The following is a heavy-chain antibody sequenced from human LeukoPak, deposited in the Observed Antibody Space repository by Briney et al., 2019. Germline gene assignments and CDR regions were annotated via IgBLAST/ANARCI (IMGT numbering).Heavy chain of an antibody. J-gene: IGHJ5*02. CDR3: AKEVAGP. CDR1: GGSISSYY. CDR2: IYYTGST. V-gene: IGHV4-59*12. Sequence: PSETLSLTCTVSGGSISSYYWSWIRQPPGKGLEWIGYIYYTGSTNYNPSLKSRVTISVDTSKNQFSLNLTSVTAADTAVYYCAKEVAGPWGQGTRVAVSS.